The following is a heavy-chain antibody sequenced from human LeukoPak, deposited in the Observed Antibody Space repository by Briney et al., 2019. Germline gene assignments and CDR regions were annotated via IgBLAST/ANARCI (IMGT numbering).Heavy chain of an antibody. Sequence: ASVKVSCKASGGTFSSYAISWVRQAPGQGLEWMGRIIPIFGTANYAQKFQGRVTITTDESTSTAYMELSSLRSEDTAVYYCARSVIPPEAWFDPWGQGTLVTVSS. D-gene: IGHD2-21*01. CDR1: GGTFSSYA. J-gene: IGHJ5*02. V-gene: IGHV1-69*05. CDR2: IIPIFGTA. CDR3: ARSVIPPEAWFDP.